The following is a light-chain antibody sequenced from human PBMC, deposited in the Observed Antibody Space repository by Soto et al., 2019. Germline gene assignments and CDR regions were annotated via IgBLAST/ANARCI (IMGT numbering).Light chain of an antibody. J-gene: IGKJ4*01. CDR3: HQYAASPLT. V-gene: IGKV3-20*01. CDR2: GAS. Sequence: EIVLTQSAGTLSLSPGEGTTLSCRASQRVGRNFLAWYQQKTGRAPRLLIHGASYSATGVPDRFSGSGSETDFTLTISRLEPEDFAVYYCHQYAASPLTFGGGTKVELK. CDR1: QRVGRNF.